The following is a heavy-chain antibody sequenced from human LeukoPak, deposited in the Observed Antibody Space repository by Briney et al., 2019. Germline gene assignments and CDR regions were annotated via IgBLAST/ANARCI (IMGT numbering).Heavy chain of an antibody. J-gene: IGHJ3*02. D-gene: IGHD1-14*01. CDR3: ARGGPNHDAFDI. Sequence: ASVKVSCKASGYTFTSYDINWVRQATGQGLEWMGWMNPNSGNTVYAQKFQGRVTITRNTSISTAYMELSSLRSDDTAVYYCARGGPNHDAFDIWGQGTMVTVSS. CDR1: GYTFTSYD. V-gene: IGHV1-8*03. CDR2: MNPNSGNT.